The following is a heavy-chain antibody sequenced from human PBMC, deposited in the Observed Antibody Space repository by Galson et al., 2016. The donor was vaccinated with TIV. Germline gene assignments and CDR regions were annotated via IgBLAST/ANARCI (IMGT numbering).Heavy chain of an antibody. Sequence: SLRLSCAASGFTFSDYGMHWVRQAPGKGLEWVAVISYDESDQYYAGSVKGRFTISRDNSKNTLYLQMNSLRSDDTAMYYCAKDPRLYGDYFLHYFDYWGQGTLVTVSS. CDR1: GFTFSDYG. CDR2: ISYDESDQ. CDR3: AKDPRLYGDYFLHYFDY. J-gene: IGHJ4*02. V-gene: IGHV3-30*18. D-gene: IGHD4-17*01.